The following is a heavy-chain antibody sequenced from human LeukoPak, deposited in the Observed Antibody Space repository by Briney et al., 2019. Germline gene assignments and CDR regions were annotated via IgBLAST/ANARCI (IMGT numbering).Heavy chain of an antibody. J-gene: IGHJ4*02. CDR2: ISYDGSNK. V-gene: IGHV3-30-3*01. Sequence: GGSLRLSCAASGFTFSSYAMHWVRQAPGKGLEWVAVISYDGSNKYYADSVKGRFTISRDNSKNTLYLQMNSLRAEDTAVYYCAHSRGAILTGYFTTDVDYWGQGTLVTVSS. CDR1: GFTFSSYA. D-gene: IGHD3-9*01. CDR3: AHSRGAILTGYFTTDVDY.